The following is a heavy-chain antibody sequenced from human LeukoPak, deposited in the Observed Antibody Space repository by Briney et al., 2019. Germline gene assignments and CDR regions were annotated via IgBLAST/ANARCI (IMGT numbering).Heavy chain of an antibody. D-gene: IGHD2-2*01. CDR2: INPSGGST. Sequence: ASVKVSCKASGYTFTSYYMHWVRQAPGQGLEWMGIINPSGGSTSYAQQFQGRVTMTRDTSTSTVYMELSSLRSEDTAVYYCARGLGPAAVRYYFDYWGQGTLVTVSS. CDR1: GYTFTSYY. CDR3: ARGLGPAAVRYYFDY. V-gene: IGHV1-46*01. J-gene: IGHJ4*02.